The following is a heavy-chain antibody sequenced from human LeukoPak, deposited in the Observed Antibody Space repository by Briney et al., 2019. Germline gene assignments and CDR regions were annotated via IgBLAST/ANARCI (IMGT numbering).Heavy chain of an antibody. CDR2: IYYSGST. V-gene: IGHV4-39*02. CDR1: GGSISSSSYY. Sequence: SETLSLTCTVSGGSISSSSYYWGWIRQPPGKGLEWIGSIYYSGSTYYNPSLKGRVTISVDTSKNQFSLKLSSVTAADTAVYYCAREDSSGYSLDYWGQGTLVTVSS. CDR3: AREDSSGYSLDY. J-gene: IGHJ4*02. D-gene: IGHD3-22*01.